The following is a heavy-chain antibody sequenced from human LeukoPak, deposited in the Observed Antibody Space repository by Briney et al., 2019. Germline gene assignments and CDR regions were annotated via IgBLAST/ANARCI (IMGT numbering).Heavy chain of an antibody. D-gene: IGHD6-6*01. CDR2: IYYSGST. J-gene: IGHJ4*02. CDR3: ARGRFSLVLHPSCFFDY. Sequence: SETLSLTCTVSGGSFSSYYWSWIRQPPGKGLEWIGYIYYSGSTNYNPSLKSRVTISVDTSKNQFSLKLSSVTAADTAVYYCARGRFSLVLHPSCFFDYWGQGTLVTVSS. CDR1: GGSFSSYY. V-gene: IGHV4-59*12.